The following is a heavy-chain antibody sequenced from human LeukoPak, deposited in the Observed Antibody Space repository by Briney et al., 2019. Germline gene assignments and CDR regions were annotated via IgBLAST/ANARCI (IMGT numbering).Heavy chain of an antibody. V-gene: IGHV3-9*01. J-gene: IGHJ4*02. CDR1: GFTFDDYA. CDR2: ISWNSGSI. D-gene: IGHD1-26*01. Sequence: GGSLRLSCAASGFTFDDYAMHWVRQAPGKGLEWVSGISWNSGSIGYADSVKGRFTISRDNAKNSLYLQMNSLRAEDTALYYCAKDMGPIVGVRPFDYWGQGTLVTVSS. CDR3: AKDMGPIVGVRPFDY.